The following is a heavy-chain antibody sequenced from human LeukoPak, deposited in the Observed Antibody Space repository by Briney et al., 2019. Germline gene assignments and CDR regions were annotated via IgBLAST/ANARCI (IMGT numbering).Heavy chain of an antibody. V-gene: IGHV3-30*18. CDR1: GFTFSSYG. CDR3: AKGLGSSWINWFDP. Sequence: GGSLRLSCAASGFTFSSYGMHWVRQAPGKGPEWVAVISYDGSNKYYADSVKGRFTISRDNSKNTLYLQMNSLRAEDTAVYYCAKGLGSSWINWFDPWGQGTLVTVSS. CDR2: ISYDGSNK. J-gene: IGHJ5*02. D-gene: IGHD6-13*01.